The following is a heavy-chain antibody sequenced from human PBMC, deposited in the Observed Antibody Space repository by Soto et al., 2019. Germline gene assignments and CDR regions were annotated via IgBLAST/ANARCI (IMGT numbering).Heavy chain of an antibody. Sequence: GGSLRLSCAASGFTFSSYWMSWVRQAPGKGLEWVAKIKQEGSEKCYVESVTGRFTISRDNAKNSLYLQMNSLRAEDTAVYYCARDPGSSWFYFDYWGQGTLVTVSS. V-gene: IGHV3-7*03. D-gene: IGHD6-13*01. CDR3: ARDPGSSWFYFDY. CDR1: GFTFSSYW. CDR2: IKQEGSEK. J-gene: IGHJ4*02.